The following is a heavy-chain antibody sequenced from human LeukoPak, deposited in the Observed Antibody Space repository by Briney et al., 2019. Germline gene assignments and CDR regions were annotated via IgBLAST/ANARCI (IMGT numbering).Heavy chain of an antibody. CDR2: ITSSSSYI. J-gene: IGHJ4*02. V-gene: IGHV3-21*01. CDR3: ARHVVAVGFDY. CDR1: GFTFSSYS. D-gene: IGHD3-22*01. Sequence: GGSLRLSCAASGFTFSSYSMNWVRQAPGKGLEWVSSITSSSSYIYYADSVKGRFTISRGNAKNSLYLQMNSLRAEDTALYYCARHVVAVGFDYWGQGTLVTVSS.